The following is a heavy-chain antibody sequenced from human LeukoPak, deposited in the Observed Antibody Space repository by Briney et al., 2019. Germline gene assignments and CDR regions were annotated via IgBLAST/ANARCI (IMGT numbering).Heavy chain of an antibody. Sequence: GGSLRLSCADSGFPFSIYAMSWVRHAPGKWLEWVSAISGSGDSTYYADSVKGRFTISRDNSKNTLYLQMNSLRAEDTAVYYCVKLVGVGELFWGHFLEDFWGQGTLVTVSS. V-gene: IGHV3-23*01. J-gene: IGHJ4*02. CDR3: VKLVGVGELFWGHFLEDF. D-gene: IGHD3-10*01. CDR1: GFPFSIYA. CDR2: ISGSGDST.